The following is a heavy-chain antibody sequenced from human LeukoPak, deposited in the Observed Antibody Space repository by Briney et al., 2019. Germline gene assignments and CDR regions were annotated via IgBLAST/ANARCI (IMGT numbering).Heavy chain of an antibody. Sequence: GGSLRLSCTASRFIFSNYWMSWVRQAPGKGLEWVANINQDGSEKYYVDSVKGRFTISRDNSKNTLYLQVNSLRAEDTAFYYCTSGYYYYVDYWGQGTLVTVSS. J-gene: IGHJ4*02. CDR1: RFIFSNYW. CDR3: TSGYYYYVDY. CDR2: INQDGSEK. V-gene: IGHV3-7*01. D-gene: IGHD3-9*01.